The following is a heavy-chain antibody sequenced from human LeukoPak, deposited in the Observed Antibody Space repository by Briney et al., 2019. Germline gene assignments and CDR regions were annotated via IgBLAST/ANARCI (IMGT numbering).Heavy chain of an antibody. CDR1: GFIFTNYF. J-gene: IGHJ4*02. V-gene: IGHV3-7*03. Sequence: GGSLRLSCAASGFIFTNYFMSWVRQAPGKGLEWVASIKHDGSEKYYVDSVKGRFTISRDNAKNSLYLQMDSLRVEDTAVYYCAKGKRYPDYWGQGTLVTVSS. CDR2: IKHDGSEK. D-gene: IGHD1-1*01. CDR3: AKGKRYPDY.